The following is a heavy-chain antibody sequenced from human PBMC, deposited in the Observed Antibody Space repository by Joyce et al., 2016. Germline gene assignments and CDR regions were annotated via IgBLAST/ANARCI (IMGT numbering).Heavy chain of an antibody. V-gene: IGHV1-2*04. CDR3: ARWGYSSCEYPPRYAFDV. Sequence: QVQLAQSGPEVKKPGASVRVSCETSEYKFTDYYIHWLRQAPGQGPVWMGWINPASGATIYAQKFEGWGTVTREASITYMELSRLKSGDTAVYYCARWGYSSCEYPPRYAFDVWGQGTTVIVSS. J-gene: IGHJ6*02. CDR1: EYKFTDYY. D-gene: IGHD5-12*01. CDR2: INPASGAT.